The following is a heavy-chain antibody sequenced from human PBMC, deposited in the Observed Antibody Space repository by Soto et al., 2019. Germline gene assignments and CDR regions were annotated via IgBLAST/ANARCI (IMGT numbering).Heavy chain of an antibody. D-gene: IGHD2-15*01. CDR2: INPNSGGT. CDR3: ARGLIVVVVAATQSVDAFDI. V-gene: IGHV1-2*04. CDR1: GYTFTGYY. J-gene: IGHJ3*02. Sequence: ASVKVSCKASGYTFTGYYMHWVRQAPGQGLEWMGWINPNSGGTNYAQKFQGWVTMTRDTSISTAYMELSRLRSDDTAVYYCARGLIVVVVAATQSVDAFDIWGQGTMVTVSS.